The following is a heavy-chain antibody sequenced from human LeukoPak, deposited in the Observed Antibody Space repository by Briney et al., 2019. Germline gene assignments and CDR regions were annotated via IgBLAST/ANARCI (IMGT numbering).Heavy chain of an antibody. CDR1: GFTFSSYA. V-gene: IGHV3-23*01. CDR3: AKGLIIAFNSIAVAVGPSYY. CDR2: ISGSGGST. J-gene: IGHJ4*02. Sequence: GGSLRLSCAASGFTFSSYAMSWVRQAPGKGLEWVSAISGSGGSTYYADSVKGRFTISRDNSKNTLYLQMNSLRAEDTAVYYCAKGLIIAFNSIAVAVGPSYYWGQGTLVTVSS. D-gene: IGHD6-19*01.